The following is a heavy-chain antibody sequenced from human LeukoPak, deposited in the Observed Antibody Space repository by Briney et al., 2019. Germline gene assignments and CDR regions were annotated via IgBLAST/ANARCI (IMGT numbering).Heavy chain of an antibody. CDR3: AREGGNSSSWGYFDY. Sequence: GGSLRLSCADSGVILRGYTRHWVRQAPGKGLEWVAVISYDGSKKFYADSVKGLVTIARDISKSILYLQMNSLRDEDTALYYCAREGGNSSSWGYFDYWGQGTLVTVSS. V-gene: IGHV3-30*04. D-gene: IGHD6-13*01. J-gene: IGHJ4*02. CDR1: GVILRGYT. CDR2: ISYDGSKK.